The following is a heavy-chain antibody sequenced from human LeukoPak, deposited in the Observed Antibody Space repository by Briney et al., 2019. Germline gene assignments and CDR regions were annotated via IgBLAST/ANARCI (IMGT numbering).Heavy chain of an antibody. V-gene: IGHV3-23*01. CDR2: ISDSGGST. Sequence: GGSLRLSCAASEFTFSSYAMSWVRQAPGKGLEWVTAISDSGGSTYYADSVKGRFTISRDNSKNTLYLQMNSLRAEDTAVYYCARGIAVAGTFDYWGQGTLVSVSS. CDR1: EFTFSSYA. J-gene: IGHJ4*02. CDR3: ARGIAVAGTFDY. D-gene: IGHD6-19*01.